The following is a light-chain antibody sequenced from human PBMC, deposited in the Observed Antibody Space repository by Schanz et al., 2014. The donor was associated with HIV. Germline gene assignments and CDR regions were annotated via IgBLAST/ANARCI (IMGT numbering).Light chain of an antibody. CDR3: SSYAGSKNL. CDR1: SSNIGSNA. CDR2: SNN. Sequence: QSVLTQPPSASGTPGQRVTISCSGSSSNIGSNAVNWHQQLPGTAPKLLIYSNNQRPSGVPDRFSGSKSGNTAFLTVSGLQAEDEADYYCSSYAGSKNLFGGGTKVTVL. V-gene: IGLV1-44*01. J-gene: IGLJ2*01.